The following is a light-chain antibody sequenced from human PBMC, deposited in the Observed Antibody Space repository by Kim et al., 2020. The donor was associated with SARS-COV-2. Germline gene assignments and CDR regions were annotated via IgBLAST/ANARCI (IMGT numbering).Light chain of an antibody. J-gene: IGLJ2*01. CDR2: VTSDGNL. V-gene: IGLV4-69*01. Sequence: ASVSLTCTLSSRHSSYAIAWHQQQPEKGPRHLLRVTSDGNLIKGDGIPDRFSGSRSGAERYLTISSLQSEDEADYYCQTWDTGIQIFGGGTQLTVL. CDR1: SRHSSYA. CDR3: QTWDTGIQI.